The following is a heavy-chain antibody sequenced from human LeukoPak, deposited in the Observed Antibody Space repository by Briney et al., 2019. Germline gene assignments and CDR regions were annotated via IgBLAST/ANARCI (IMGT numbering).Heavy chain of an antibody. CDR2: IIPIFGTA. CDR1: GGTFSSYA. D-gene: IGHD2-21*01. V-gene: IGHV1-69*05. J-gene: IGHJ5*02. CDR3: ARDPHMERGLDP. Sequence: SVKVSCKASGGTFSSYAISWVRQAPGQGLEWMGRIIPIFGTANYAQKFQGRVTITTDESTRKDYMELSSLRSEDTAVYYCARDPHMERGLDPWGQGTLVTVSS.